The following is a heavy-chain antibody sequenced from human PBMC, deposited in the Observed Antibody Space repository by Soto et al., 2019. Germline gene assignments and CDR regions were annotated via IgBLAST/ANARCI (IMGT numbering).Heavy chain of an antibody. CDR1: GFTFTSYA. V-gene: IGHV3-21*02. CDR2: VSSNSDYI. Sequence: EVQLVESGGGLVKPGGSLRLSCAASGFTFTSYAMNWVRQGPGKGLEWVSSVSSNSDYIYYADSVRGRFTISRDNAANSVSLQMNSLTAEDTAVYYCATDYYWDQGTLVTVSS. J-gene: IGHJ4*02. CDR3: ATDYY.